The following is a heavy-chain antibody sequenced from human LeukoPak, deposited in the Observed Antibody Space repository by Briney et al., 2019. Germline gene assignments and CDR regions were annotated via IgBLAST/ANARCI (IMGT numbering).Heavy chain of an antibody. CDR3: ARLRVSSFIFDY. Sequence: SQTLSLTCTVSSGSISSTSYYWGWIRQPPGKGLEWSGSIDYSGSTYYNPSLKSRVTISVDTSKNQFSLKLSSVTAADTAVYYCARLRVSSFIFDYWGQGTLVTVSS. J-gene: IGHJ4*02. V-gene: IGHV4-39*01. CDR2: IDYSGST. D-gene: IGHD2/OR15-2a*01. CDR1: SGSISSTSYY.